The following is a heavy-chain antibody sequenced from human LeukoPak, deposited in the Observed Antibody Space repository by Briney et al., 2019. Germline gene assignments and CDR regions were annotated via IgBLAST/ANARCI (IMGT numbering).Heavy chain of an antibody. V-gene: IGHV4-34*01. Sequence: PSETLSLTCAVYGGSFSGYYWSWIRQPPGKGLEWIGEINHSGSTNYNPSLKSRVTISVDTSKNQFSLSLSSVTAADTAVYYCARYDFWSGYLDYWGQGALVTVSS. J-gene: IGHJ4*02. D-gene: IGHD3-3*01. CDR3: ARYDFWSGYLDY. CDR2: INHSGST. CDR1: GGSFSGYY.